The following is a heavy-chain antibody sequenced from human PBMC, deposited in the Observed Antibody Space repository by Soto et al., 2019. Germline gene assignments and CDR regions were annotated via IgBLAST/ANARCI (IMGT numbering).Heavy chain of an antibody. V-gene: IGHV3-30-3*01. J-gene: IGHJ5*02. D-gene: IGHD3-22*01. CDR2: ISFDGSNE. Sequence: PGGSLRLSCAASGFTFCSYAMDWIRQAPGKGLEWVAIISFDGSNEYYADSVKGRFTIPRDNSKNTLYLQVRSLSAEDTAVYYCANTYYYDRSGYYQNWFDPWGQGTLVTVSS. CDR3: ANTYYYDRSGYYQNWFDP. CDR1: GFTFCSYA.